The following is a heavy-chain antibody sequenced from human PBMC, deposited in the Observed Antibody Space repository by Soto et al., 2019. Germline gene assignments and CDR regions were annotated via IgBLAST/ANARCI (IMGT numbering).Heavy chain of an antibody. Sequence: QVQLQESGPGLVKASETLSLTCTVSGGSFKSGSYSWSWIRQPPGKVLEWIGYVYHTGRTSYNPSLKSRVSISMDTSKNQFSLNLDSVTAADTAVYFCARDFAYFDSWGQGTLVTVSS. CDR3: ARDFAYFDS. CDR1: GGSFKSGSYS. J-gene: IGHJ4*02. D-gene: IGHD3-3*01. CDR2: VYHTGRT. V-gene: IGHV4-61*01.